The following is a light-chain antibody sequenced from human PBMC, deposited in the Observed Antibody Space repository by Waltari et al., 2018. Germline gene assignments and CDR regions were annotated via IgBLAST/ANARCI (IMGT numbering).Light chain of an antibody. CDR3: QQFDHLPT. V-gene: IGKV1-33*01. CDR2: DAS. CDR1: HDINNF. J-gene: IGKJ5*01. Sequence: DIQMTQSPSSLSASVVDTATITCQASHDINNFLNWYQQKPGKAPKLLIYDASNLETGVPSRFSGSGSGTDFTFTISSLQPEDIATYYCQQFDHLPTFGQGTRLEIK.